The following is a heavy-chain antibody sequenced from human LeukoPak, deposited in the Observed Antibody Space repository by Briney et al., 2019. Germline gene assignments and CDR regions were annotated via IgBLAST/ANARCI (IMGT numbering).Heavy chain of an antibody. CDR1: GFTFRSYW. J-gene: IGHJ4*02. CDR3: ASGLELDY. CDR2: IKQDGSEK. Sequence: GGSLRLSCAASGFTFRSYWMRWVRQAPGKGLEWVANIKQDGSEKNYVDSVKGRFAISRDNAKNSLYLQMNSLRAEDTAVYYCASGLELDYWGQGTLVTVSS. V-gene: IGHV3-7*03.